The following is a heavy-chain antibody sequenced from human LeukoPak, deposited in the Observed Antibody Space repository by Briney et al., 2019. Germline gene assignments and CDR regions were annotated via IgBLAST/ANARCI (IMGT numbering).Heavy chain of an antibody. D-gene: IGHD3-9*01. CDR2: IYSGGST. CDR1: GFTVSSNY. V-gene: IGHV3-66*01. J-gene: IGHJ4*02. CDR3: ARASILRYFDWLHGPFDY. Sequence: PGGPLRLSCAASGFTVSSNYMSWVRQAPGKGLEWVSVIYSGGSTYYADSVKGRFTISRDNSKNTLYLQMNSLRAEDTAVYYCARASILRYFDWLHGPFDYWGQGTLVTVSS.